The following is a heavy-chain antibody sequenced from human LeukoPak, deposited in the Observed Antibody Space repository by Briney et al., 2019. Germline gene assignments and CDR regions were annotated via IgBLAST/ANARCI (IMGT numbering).Heavy chain of an antibody. J-gene: IGHJ4*02. CDR3: ARGPPNYYDSSGYYYGVVLG. CDR2: ISSSSSYI. Sequence: PGGSLRLSCAASGFTFSSYSMNWVRQAPGKGLEWVSSISSSSSYIYYADSVKGRFTISRDNAKNSLYLQMNSLRAEDTAVYYCARGPPNYYDSSGYYYGVVLGWGQGTLVTVCS. V-gene: IGHV3-21*01. D-gene: IGHD3-22*01. CDR1: GFTFSSYS.